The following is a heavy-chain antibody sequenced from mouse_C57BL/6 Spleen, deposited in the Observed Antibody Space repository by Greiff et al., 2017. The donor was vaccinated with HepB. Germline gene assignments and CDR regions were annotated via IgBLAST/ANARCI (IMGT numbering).Heavy chain of an antibody. J-gene: IGHJ1*03. CDR1: GYSITSGYD. CDR3: ARAHPVGWYFDV. Sequence: EVKVEESGPGMVKPSQSLSLTCTVTGYSITSGYDWHWIRHFPGNKLEWMGYISYSGSTNYNPSLKSRISITHDTSKNHFFLKLNSVTTEDTATYYCARAHPVGWYFDVWGTGTTVTVSS. CDR2: ISYSGST. V-gene: IGHV3-1*01.